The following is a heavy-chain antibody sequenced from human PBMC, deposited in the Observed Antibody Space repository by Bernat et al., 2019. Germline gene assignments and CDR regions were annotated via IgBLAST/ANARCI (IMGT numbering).Heavy chain of an antibody. CDR3: ASGGRSTSGGVDYFDF. CDR2: IIPILGIA. CDR1: GGTFSSYA. D-gene: IGHD3-16*01. J-gene: IGHJ4*02. Sequence: QVQLVQSGAEVKKPGSSVKVSCKASGGTFSSYAISWVRQAPGQGLEWMGRIIPILGIANYAQKFQGRVTITADKSTSTAYMELSSLRSEDTAVYYCASGGRSTSGGVDYFDFWGQGTLVTVSS. V-gene: IGHV1-69*04.